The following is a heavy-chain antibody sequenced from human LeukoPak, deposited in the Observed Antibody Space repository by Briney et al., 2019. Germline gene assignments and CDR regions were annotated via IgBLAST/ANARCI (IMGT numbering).Heavy chain of an antibody. CDR3: ARAAGSYLNDY. Sequence: GGSLRLSCAASGFTVSSNYMSWVRQAPGKGLEWVSVIYSGGSTYYADSVKGRFTISRDNSKNTLYLQMNSLRAEDTAVYYCARAAGSYLNDYWGQGTLVTVSS. CDR1: GFTVSSNY. CDR2: IYSGGST. V-gene: IGHV3-66*01. D-gene: IGHD1-26*01. J-gene: IGHJ4*02.